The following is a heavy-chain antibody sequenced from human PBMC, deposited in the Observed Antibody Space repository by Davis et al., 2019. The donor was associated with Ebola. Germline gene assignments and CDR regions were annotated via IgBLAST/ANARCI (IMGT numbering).Heavy chain of an antibody. D-gene: IGHD4-17*01. Sequence: ASATLSCKAFGHTFTRYVLYWVRQAHGQRLEWMGWINAGNGNTKYSQKFQGRVTITRDTSASTAYMELSSLRSEDTAVYYCARETTVTTRGGRFEPWGQGTLVTVSS. CDR1: GHTFTRYV. V-gene: IGHV1-3*01. J-gene: IGHJ5*02. CDR2: INAGNGNT. CDR3: ARETTVTTRGGRFEP.